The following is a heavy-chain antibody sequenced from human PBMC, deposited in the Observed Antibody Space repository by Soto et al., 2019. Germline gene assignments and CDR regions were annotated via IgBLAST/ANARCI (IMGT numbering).Heavy chain of an antibody. CDR1: GFSLSNSGVG. D-gene: IGHD1-1*01. CDR2: IFWDDDK. CDR3: AHSLSGGRTWPFYL. V-gene: IGHV2-5*02. J-gene: IGHJ2*01. Sequence: QITLKESGPTLVKPTQTLTLTCTFSGFSLSNSGVGVGWIRQPPGKALEWLALIFWDDDKRYSPSLRSRLTITKDTSKNQVVLTMTNMDPVDTATYYRAHSLSGGRTWPFYLWGRGTLVTVSS.